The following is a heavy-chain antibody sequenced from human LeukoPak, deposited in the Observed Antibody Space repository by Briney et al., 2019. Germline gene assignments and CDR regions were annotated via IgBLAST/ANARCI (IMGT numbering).Heavy chain of an antibody. CDR2: ISKDGREK. CDR1: ELIFSDFC. J-gene: IGHJ3*02. CDR3: ARDRIAVAGTDAFDI. V-gene: IGHV3-7*01. Sequence: PGGSLRLSCAASELIFSDFCMTWVRQSPGKGLEWVATISKDGREKYYVDSVKGRFTISRDNAKNSLYLQMNSLRAEDTAVYYCARDRIAVAGTDAFDIWGQGTMVTVSS. D-gene: IGHD6-19*01.